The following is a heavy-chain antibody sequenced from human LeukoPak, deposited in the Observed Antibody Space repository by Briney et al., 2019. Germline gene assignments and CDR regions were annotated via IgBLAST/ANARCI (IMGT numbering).Heavy chain of an antibody. CDR3: ARAHYYGSGSYYQYFQH. J-gene: IGHJ1*01. V-gene: IGHV3-30-3*01. CDR1: GFTFSSYA. D-gene: IGHD3-10*01. Sequence: PGGSLRLSCVDSGFTFSSYALHWVRQAPGKGLEWVAVISYDGSNKDYADSVKGRFTISRDNSKNTLYLQMSSLRAEDTAVYYCARAHYYGSGSYYQYFQHWGQGTLVTVSS. CDR2: ISYDGSNK.